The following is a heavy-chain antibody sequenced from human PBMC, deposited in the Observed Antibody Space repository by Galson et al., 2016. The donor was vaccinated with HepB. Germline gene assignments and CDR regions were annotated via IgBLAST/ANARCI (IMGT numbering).Heavy chain of an antibody. J-gene: IGHJ5*02. CDR3: ARDYGGNSGWLDP. Sequence: SVKVSCKASGYTFTNYDINWVRQATGQGLEWLGWMSPNSGNTGYAQNFQGRVTLTRDTSISKAYMELSSLRSDDTAVYYCARDYGGNSGWLDPWGQGTLVTVSS. CDR1: GYTFTNYD. CDR2: MSPNSGNT. V-gene: IGHV1-8*01. D-gene: IGHD4-23*01.